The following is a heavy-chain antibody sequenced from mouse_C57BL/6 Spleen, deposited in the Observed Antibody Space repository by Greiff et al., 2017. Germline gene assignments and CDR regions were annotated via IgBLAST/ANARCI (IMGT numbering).Heavy chain of an antibody. V-gene: IGHV1-64*01. Sequence: QVQLQPPGAELVKPGASVKLSCKASGYTFTSYWMHWVKQRPGQGLEWIGMIHPNSGSTNYNEKFKSKATLTVDKSSSTAYMQLSSLTSEDSAVYDGAFTYYGSSPSYWYFDVWGTGTTVTVSS. D-gene: IGHD1-1*01. J-gene: IGHJ1*03. CDR1: GYTFTSYW. CDR2: IHPNSGST. CDR3: AFTYYGSSPSYWYFDV.